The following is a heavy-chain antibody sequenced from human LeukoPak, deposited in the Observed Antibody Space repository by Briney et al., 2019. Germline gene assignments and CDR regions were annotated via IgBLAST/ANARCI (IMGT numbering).Heavy chain of an antibody. CDR2: IYHSGTT. D-gene: IGHD5-24*01. CDR3: ATQGWLQSEYYFDY. CDR1: GDSISSTNW. Sequence: SETLSLTCAVSGDSISSTNWWTWVRLSPGKGLEWIGEIYHSGTTIYNPSLKSRVAISIDKSKNQFSLKLSSVTAADTAVYYCATQGWLQSEYYFDYWGQGTLVTVSS. V-gene: IGHV4-4*02. J-gene: IGHJ4*02.